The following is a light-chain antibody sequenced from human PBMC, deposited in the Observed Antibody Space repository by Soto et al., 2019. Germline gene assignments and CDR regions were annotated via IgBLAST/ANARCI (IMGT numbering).Light chain of an antibody. J-gene: IGKJ5*01. Sequence: EIVMTQSPLSLSVTPGESASISCRSSQSLLHSNGNNYFDWYLQKPGQSPQLLIYLGSNRASGVPDRVSGSGSGKDFTLKISRVEAEDVGVYYCMQALQTPLTFGQGTRLEIK. V-gene: IGKV2-28*01. CDR1: QSLLHSNGNNY. CDR3: MQALQTPLT. CDR2: LGS.